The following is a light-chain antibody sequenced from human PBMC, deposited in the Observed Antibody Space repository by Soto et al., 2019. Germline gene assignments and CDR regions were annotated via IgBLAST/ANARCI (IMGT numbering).Light chain of an antibody. Sequence: EIVMSQSPATLSVTTGERVTLTCRASQSLTRNLAWYQHKPGQSPRLLIYGASARATGIPDRFSGSGSGTDFTLTISSLEPEDFAVYYCQQRSNWPPWTFAQGTKVDI. J-gene: IGKJ1*01. CDR3: QQRSNWPPWT. CDR1: QSLTRN. V-gene: IGKV3-11*01. CDR2: GAS.